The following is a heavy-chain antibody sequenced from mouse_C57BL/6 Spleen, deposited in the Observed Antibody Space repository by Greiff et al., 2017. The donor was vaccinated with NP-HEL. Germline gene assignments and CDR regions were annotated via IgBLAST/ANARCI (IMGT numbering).Heavy chain of an antibody. CDR1: GYTFTSYD. CDR2: IYPRDGST. CDR3: ASYYGSSYVGYFDV. D-gene: IGHD1-1*01. Sequence: QVQLQQSGPELVKPGASVKLSCKASGYTFTSYDINWVKQRPGQGLEWIGWIYPRDGSTKYNEKFKGKATLTVDTSSSTAYMELHSLTSEDSAVYFCASYYGSSYVGYFDVWGTGTTVTVSS. V-gene: IGHV1-85*01. J-gene: IGHJ1*03.